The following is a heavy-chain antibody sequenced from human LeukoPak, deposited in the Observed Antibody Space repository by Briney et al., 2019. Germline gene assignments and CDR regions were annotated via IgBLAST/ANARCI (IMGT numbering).Heavy chain of an antibody. Sequence: ASVKVSCKASGYTFTGYYLHWVRQAPGQGLEFMGWINPNSGGTNYAQDFQGRVTMTRDTSVSTAYMELSRLRYDDTAIYYCARGMATVATPYIDQWGQGTMVTVSS. CDR1: GYTFTGYY. J-gene: IGHJ4*02. D-gene: IGHD4-11*01. V-gene: IGHV1-2*02. CDR3: ARGMATVATPYIDQ. CDR2: INPNSGGT.